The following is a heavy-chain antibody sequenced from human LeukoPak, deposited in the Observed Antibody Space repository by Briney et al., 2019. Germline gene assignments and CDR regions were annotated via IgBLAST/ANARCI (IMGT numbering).Heavy chain of an antibody. J-gene: IGHJ4*02. CDR3: ARDAHYDFWSGYYSTWPLGY. V-gene: IGHV3-13*01. D-gene: IGHD3-3*01. CDR1: GFTFSSYD. Sequence: GGSLRLSCAASGFTFSSYDMHWVRQATGKGLEWVSAIGTAGDTYYPGSVKGRFTISRDNAKNSLYLQMNSLRAEDTAVYYCARDAHYDFWSGYYSTWPLGYWGQGTLVTVSS. CDR2: IGTAGDT.